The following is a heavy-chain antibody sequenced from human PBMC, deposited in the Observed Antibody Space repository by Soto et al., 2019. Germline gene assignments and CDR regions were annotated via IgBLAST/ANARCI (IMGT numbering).Heavy chain of an antibody. D-gene: IGHD2-8*01. CDR3: ATLQRCTNAVCYSSIGAFDI. Sequence: AASVKVSCRASGGTFSSYAISWVRQAPGQGLEWMGGIIPIFGTANYAQKFQGRVTITADESTRTAYMELSSLRSEDTAVYYCATLQRCTNAVCYSSIGAFDIWGQRTMVTVSS. CDR1: GGTFSSYA. V-gene: IGHV1-69*13. J-gene: IGHJ3*02. CDR2: IIPIFGTA.